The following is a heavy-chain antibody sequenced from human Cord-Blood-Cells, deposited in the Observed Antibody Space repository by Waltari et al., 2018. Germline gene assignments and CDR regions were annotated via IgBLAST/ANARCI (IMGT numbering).Heavy chain of an antibody. CDR3: ARGRVYDIVVVPAAKGAFDI. D-gene: IGHD2-2*01. CDR1: GYSISSGYY. J-gene: IGHJ3*02. V-gene: IGHV4-38-2*02. Sequence: QVQLQESGPGLVKPSETLSLTCTVSGYSISSGYYWGWIRQPPGKGLEWIGSIYHRGSTYYNPSLKSRVTISVDTSKNQFSLKLSSVTAADTAVYYCARGRVYDIVVVPAAKGAFDIWGQGTMVTVSS. CDR2: IYHRGST.